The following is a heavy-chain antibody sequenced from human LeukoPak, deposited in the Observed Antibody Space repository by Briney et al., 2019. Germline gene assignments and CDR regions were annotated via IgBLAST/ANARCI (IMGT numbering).Heavy chain of an antibody. J-gene: IGHJ4*02. CDR2: IYHSGST. CDR1: GGSISSSNW. CDR3: ARDPTGSSEYYFDY. Sequence: SETLSLTCAVSGGSISSSNWWSWVRQPPGKGLEWIGEIYHSGSTNYNPSLKSRVTISVDKSKNQFSLKLSSVTAADTAVYYCARDPTGSSEYYFDYWGQGTLVTVSS. V-gene: IGHV4-4*02. D-gene: IGHD3-10*01.